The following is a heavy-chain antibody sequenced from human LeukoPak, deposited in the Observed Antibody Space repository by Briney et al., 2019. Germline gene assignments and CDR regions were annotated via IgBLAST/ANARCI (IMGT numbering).Heavy chain of an antibody. CDR3: ASDKALSYYGMDV. CDR2: IYYSGST. CDR1: GGSISSYY. J-gene: IGHJ6*02. Sequence: SETLSLTCTVSGGSISSYYWSWIRQPPGKGLEWIGYIYYSGSTNYNPSLKSRVTISVDTSKNQFSLKLSSVTAADTAVYYCASDKALSYYGMDVWGQGATVTVSS. V-gene: IGHV4-59*01.